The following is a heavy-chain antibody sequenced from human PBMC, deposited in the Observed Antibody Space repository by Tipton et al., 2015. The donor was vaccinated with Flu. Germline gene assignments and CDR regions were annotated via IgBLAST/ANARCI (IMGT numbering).Heavy chain of an antibody. V-gene: IGHV4-39*07. J-gene: IGHJ5*02. CDR1: GGSIVTGDFY. D-gene: IGHD3-10*01. CDR2: IFHSGTT. CDR3: ARVHGDSGSLRFDP. Sequence: LRLSCSVSGGSIVTGDFYWGWVRQSPGKGPEWIGSIFHSGTTYYSLSLESRATISIDTSKNQFSLSLSSVSAADTAVYYCARVHGDSGSLRFDPWGQGLLVTVSS.